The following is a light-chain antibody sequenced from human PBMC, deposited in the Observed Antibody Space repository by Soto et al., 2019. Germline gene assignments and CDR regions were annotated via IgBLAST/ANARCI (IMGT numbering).Light chain of an antibody. CDR1: QSVNNY. Sequence: EIVLTQSPATLSLSAGERATLSCRASQSVNNYLVWYQQRPDQAPRLLIYDASNRATGIPARFSGSGSGTDFTLTISSLEPEDFAVYYCQQRRNWPITFGQGTRLEIK. CDR3: QQRRNWPIT. J-gene: IGKJ5*01. CDR2: DAS. V-gene: IGKV3-11*01.